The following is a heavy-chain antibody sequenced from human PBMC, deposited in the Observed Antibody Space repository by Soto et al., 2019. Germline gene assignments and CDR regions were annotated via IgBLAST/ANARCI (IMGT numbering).Heavy chain of an antibody. D-gene: IGHD1-7*01. CDR3: ARATRVSWNYFLNYYYGMDV. CDR2: IYYSGST. Sequence: SETLSLTCTVSGGSISSYYWSWIRQPPGKGLEWIGYIYYSGSTNYNPSLKSRVTISVDTSKNQFSLKLSSVTAADTAVYYCARATRVSWNYFLNYYYGMDVWGQGTTVTSP. V-gene: IGHV4-59*01. CDR1: GGSISSYY. J-gene: IGHJ6*02.